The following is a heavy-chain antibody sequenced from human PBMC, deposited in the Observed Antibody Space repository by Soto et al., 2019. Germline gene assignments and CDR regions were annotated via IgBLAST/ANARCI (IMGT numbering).Heavy chain of an antibody. J-gene: IGHJ4*02. CDR2: ISSSSSYI. CDR1: GFTFSSYS. CDR3: ARARVGITILDFDY. Sequence: GGSLRLSCAASGFTFSSYSMNWVRQAPGKGLEWVSSISSSSSYIYYADSVKGRFTISRDNAKNSLYLQMNSLRAEDTAVYYCARARVGITILDFDYWGQGTLVTVSS. D-gene: IGHD3-3*01. V-gene: IGHV3-21*01.